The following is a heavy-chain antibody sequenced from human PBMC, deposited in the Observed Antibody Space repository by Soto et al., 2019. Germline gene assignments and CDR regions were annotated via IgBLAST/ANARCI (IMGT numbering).Heavy chain of an antibody. J-gene: IGHJ6*02. CDR3: AGGRIVVVGSRAYYGMDV. Sequence: SVKVSCKASGGTPSNSAISWVRQAPGQGLEWMGGIIPVFGLVKYAQNFQGRATITADESTNTAYMELSSLRPEDTAVYYCAGGRIVVVGSRAYYGMDVWGQGTTVTASS. CDR2: IIPVFGLV. V-gene: IGHV1-69*13. CDR1: GGTPSNSA. D-gene: IGHD3-22*01.